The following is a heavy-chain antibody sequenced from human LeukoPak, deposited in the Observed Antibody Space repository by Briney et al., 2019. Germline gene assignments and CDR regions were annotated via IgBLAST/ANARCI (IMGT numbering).Heavy chain of an antibody. CDR1: GGSISSGGYY. CDR2: IYYWWCS. J-gene: IGHJ3*02. D-gene: IGHD2-21*02. V-gene: IGHV4-31*03. Sequence: SETLSLTCTVSGGSISSGGYYWSWIRQHPGKGLEWIGYIYYWWCSYYNPSLKSRVTISVDTSKNQFSLMLSSVTAADTAVYYCARFIVVVTSTQYYAFDIWGQGTMVTVSS. CDR3: ARFIVVVTSTQYYAFDI.